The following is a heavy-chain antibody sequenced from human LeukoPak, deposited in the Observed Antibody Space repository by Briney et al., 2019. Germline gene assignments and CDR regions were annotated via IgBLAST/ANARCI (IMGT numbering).Heavy chain of an antibody. J-gene: IGHJ3*02. V-gene: IGHV3-23*01. CDR3: AKDLHDSSGYWLYAFDI. Sequence: PGGSLRLSCAASGFTFSSYAMSWVRQAPGKGLEWVSAISGSGGSTYYADSVKGRFTISRDNSKNTLYLQMNSLRAEDTAVYYCAKDLHDSSGYWLYAFDIWGQGTMVTVSS. CDR1: GFTFSSYA. D-gene: IGHD3-22*01. CDR2: ISGSGGST.